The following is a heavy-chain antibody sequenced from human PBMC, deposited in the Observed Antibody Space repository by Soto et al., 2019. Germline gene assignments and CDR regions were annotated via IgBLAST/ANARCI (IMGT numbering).Heavy chain of an antibody. J-gene: IGHJ6*02. D-gene: IGHD6-19*01. CDR2: INHSGST. V-gene: IGHV4-4*02. Sequence: QVQLQESGPGLVKPSGTLSLTCAVSGGSISSSNWWSWVRQPPGKGLESIGEINHSGSTNYNPSLKSRVTISVDKSKNQFSLKLSSVTAADTAVYYCARDPRHSSGWLDYYYYGMDVWGQGTTVTVSS. CDR3: ARDPRHSSGWLDYYYYGMDV. CDR1: GGSISSSNW.